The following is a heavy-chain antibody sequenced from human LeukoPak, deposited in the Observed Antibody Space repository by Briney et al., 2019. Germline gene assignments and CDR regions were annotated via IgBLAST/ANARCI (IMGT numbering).Heavy chain of an antibody. CDR1: GFSVGNNY. V-gene: IGHV3-53*05. CDR3: TDAVAG. J-gene: IGHJ4*02. Sequence: GGSLRLSCAASGFSVGNNYVTWVRQPPGKGLKWVSVIYTDGSTYYADSVKGRFIISRDSSKNTLYLQMNSLRAEDTAVYYCTDAVAGWGQGTLVTVSS. CDR2: IYTDGST. D-gene: IGHD4-23*01.